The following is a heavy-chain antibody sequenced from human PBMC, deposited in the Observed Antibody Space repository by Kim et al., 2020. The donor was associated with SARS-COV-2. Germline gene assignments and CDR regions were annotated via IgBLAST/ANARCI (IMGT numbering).Heavy chain of an antibody. CDR2: IKSKTDGGTT. CDR3: TTDAYYYVGQGDY. V-gene: IGHV3-15*01. CDR1: GFTFSNAW. D-gene: IGHD3-10*02. J-gene: IGHJ4*02. Sequence: GGSLRLSCAASGFTFSNAWMSWVRQAPGKGLEWVGRIKSKTDGGTTDYAAPVKGRFTISRDDSKNTLYLQMNSLKTEDTAVYYCTTDAYYYVGQGDYWGQGTLVTVSS.